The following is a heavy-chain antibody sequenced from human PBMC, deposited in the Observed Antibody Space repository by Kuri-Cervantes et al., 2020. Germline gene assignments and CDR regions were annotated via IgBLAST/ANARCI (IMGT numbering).Heavy chain of an antibody. V-gene: IGHV3-33*08. CDR3: ARGVGGGAVSSWSLSGGDY. J-gene: IGHJ4*02. CDR2: IWYDGSNK. CDR1: GFTFSSYA. D-gene: IGHD6-13*01. Sequence: GGSLRLSCAASGFTFSSYAMSWVRQAPGKGLEWVAVIWYDGSNKYYADSVKGRFTISRDNSKNTLFLQMNSLSAEDTAGYYCARGVGGGAVSSWSLSGGDYWGQGTLVTVSS.